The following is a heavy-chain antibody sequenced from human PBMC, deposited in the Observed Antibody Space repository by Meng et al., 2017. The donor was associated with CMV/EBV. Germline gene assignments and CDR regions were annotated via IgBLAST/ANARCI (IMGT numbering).Heavy chain of an antibody. CDR1: GGSFSGYY. Sequence: VQLQQWGAGLLKPSETLSLTCAVYGGSFSGYYWSWIRQPPGKGLEWIGEINHSGSTNYNPSLKSRVTISVDTSKNQFSLKLSSVTAADTAVYYCARGRGEDTAMVPFDYWGQGTLVTVSS. J-gene: IGHJ4*02. D-gene: IGHD5-18*01. CDR3: ARGRGEDTAMVPFDY. V-gene: IGHV4-34*01. CDR2: INHSGST.